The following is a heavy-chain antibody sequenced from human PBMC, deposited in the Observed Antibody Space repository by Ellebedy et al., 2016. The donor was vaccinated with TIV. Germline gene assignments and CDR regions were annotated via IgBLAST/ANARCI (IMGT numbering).Heavy chain of an antibody. J-gene: IGHJ4*02. V-gene: IGHV3-9*01. CDR2: ISWNSGNK. D-gene: IGHD7-27*01. CDR3: TKDIKTGEGGPSGCSLDS. CDR1: GFKFDDYA. Sequence: GGSLRLXCAGSGFKFDDYAMHWVRQVPGTGPEWVAGISWNSGNKRFADSVKGRFSISRDNAKNSLNLQMNSLRIEDTALYYCTKDIKTGEGGPSGCSLDSWGLGTLVTVSS.